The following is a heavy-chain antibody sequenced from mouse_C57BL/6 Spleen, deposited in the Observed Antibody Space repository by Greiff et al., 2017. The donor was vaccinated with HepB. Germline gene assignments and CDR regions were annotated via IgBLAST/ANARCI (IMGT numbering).Heavy chain of an antibody. CDR2: IDPSDSYT. J-gene: IGHJ3*01. CDR1: GYTFTSYW. V-gene: IGHV1-50*01. Sequence: VQLQQSGAELVKPGASVKLSCKASGYTFTSYWMQWVKQRPGQGLEWIGEIDPSDSYTNYNQKFKGKATLTVDTSSSTAYMQLSSLTSEDSAVYYCARKKDSNYAWFAYWGQGTLVTVSA. CDR3: ARKKDSNYAWFAY. D-gene: IGHD2-5*01.